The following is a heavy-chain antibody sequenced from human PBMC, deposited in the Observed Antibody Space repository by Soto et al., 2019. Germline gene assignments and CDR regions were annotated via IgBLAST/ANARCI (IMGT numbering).Heavy chain of an antibody. Sequence: SETLSRTCIVSGAALNSGNYYWSWIRQVPGKGLEWIGHIYVTGAVDYNTSLRDRITISQDTSERQFSLNLRLVTAADTAVYYRARLRIATNNYKWFDPWGQGTLLTVSS. CDR1: GAALNSGNYY. J-gene: IGHJ5*02. V-gene: IGHV4-31*03. CDR2: IYVTGAV. CDR3: ARLRIATNNYKWFDP. D-gene: IGHD2-21*01.